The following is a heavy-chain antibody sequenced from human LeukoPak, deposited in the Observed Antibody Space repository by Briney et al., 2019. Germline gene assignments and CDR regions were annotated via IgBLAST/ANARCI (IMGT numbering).Heavy chain of an antibody. V-gene: IGHV4-34*01. CDR1: GGSFSGYY. J-gene: IGHJ4*02. D-gene: IGHD6-13*01. Sequence: SETLSLTCAVYGGSFSGYYWRWIRQPPGKGLEWIGEINHSGSTNYNPSLKSRVTISVDTSKTQFSLKLSSVTAADTAVYYCATTGYSSSSTRRPPSYFDYSGQGTLVTASS. CDR2: INHSGST. CDR3: ATTGYSSSSTRRPPSYFDY.